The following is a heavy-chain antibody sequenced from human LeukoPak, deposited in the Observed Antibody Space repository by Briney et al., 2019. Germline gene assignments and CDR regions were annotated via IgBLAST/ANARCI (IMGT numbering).Heavy chain of an antibody. CDR3: ARGGYYDFWGAQERHYYYYMDV. CDR1: GYTFTSYD. D-gene: IGHD3-3*01. Sequence: ASVKVSCKASGYTFTSYDINWVRQATGQGLEWMGWMNPNSGNTGYAQKFQGRVTFTRNTSINTDYMELSSLRSEDTAVYYCARGGYYDFWGAQERHYYYYMDVWGKGTTVTVSS. CDR2: MNPNSGNT. J-gene: IGHJ6*03. V-gene: IGHV1-8*03.